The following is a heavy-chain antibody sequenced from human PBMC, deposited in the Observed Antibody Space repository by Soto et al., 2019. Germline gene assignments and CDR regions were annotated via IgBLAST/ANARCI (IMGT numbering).Heavy chain of an antibody. V-gene: IGHV4-31*03. J-gene: IGHJ4*02. CDR1: GGSISSGGYY. Sequence: QVQLQESGPGLVKPSQTLSLTCTVSGGSISSGGYYWSWIRQHPGKGLEWIGYIYYSGSTYYNPSLKSRVTLSVDTSKTQCSLKLSSVTAADTAVYDCASGPHWTVDTMVRGVIPPDFDYWGQGTLVTVSS. D-gene: IGHD3-10*01. CDR2: IYYSGST. CDR3: ASGPHWTVDTMVRGVIPPDFDY.